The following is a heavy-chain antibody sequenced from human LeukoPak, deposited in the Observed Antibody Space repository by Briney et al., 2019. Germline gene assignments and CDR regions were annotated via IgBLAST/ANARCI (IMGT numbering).Heavy chain of an antibody. Sequence: ASVKVSCKASGYTFTGYYMHWVRQAPGQGLEWMGWINPNSGGTNYAQKFQGRVTMTRDTSISTAYMELSRLRSDDTAVYYCAREGPYSGYDTNWFDPWGQGTLVTVSS. CDR3: AREGPYSGYDTNWFDP. V-gene: IGHV1-2*02. CDR1: GYTFTGYY. D-gene: IGHD5-12*01. CDR2: INPNSGGT. J-gene: IGHJ5*02.